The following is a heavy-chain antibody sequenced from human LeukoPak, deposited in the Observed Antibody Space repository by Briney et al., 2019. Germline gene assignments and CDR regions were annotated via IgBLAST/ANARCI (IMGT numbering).Heavy chain of an antibody. D-gene: IGHD3-22*01. CDR1: GGSFSGYY. CDR3: ARDGYYDSSSYYLNGMLTGVFDI. CDR2: INNSGST. V-gene: IGHV4-34*01. Sequence: SETLSLTCAVYGGSFSGYYWNWIRQPPGKGLEWIGEINNSGSTNYNPSLKSRVTISRDTSKNQFSLKLSSVTAADTAVYYCARDGYYDSSSYYLNGMLTGVFDIWGQGTMVTVSS. J-gene: IGHJ3*02.